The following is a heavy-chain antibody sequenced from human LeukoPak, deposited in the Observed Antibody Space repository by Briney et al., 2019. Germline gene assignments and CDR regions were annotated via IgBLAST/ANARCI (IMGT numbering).Heavy chain of an antibody. V-gene: IGHV3-15*01. J-gene: IGHJ3*02. CDR1: GFTFSNAW. Sequence: GGSLRLSCAASGFTFSNAWVSRVRQAPGRGVEWVGRIKSKTDGGTTDYAAPVKGRFTIARDDSKNTLYLQMNSLKTEDTAVYYCNTGILCFAVTAPDAFDIWGQGTMVTVSS. CDR3: NTGILCFAVTAPDAFDI. D-gene: IGHD3-10*01. CDR2: IKSKTDGGTT.